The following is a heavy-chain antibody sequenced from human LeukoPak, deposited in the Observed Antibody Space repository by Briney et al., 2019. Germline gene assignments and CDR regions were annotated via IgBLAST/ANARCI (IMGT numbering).Heavy chain of an antibody. CDR2: INPNSGGT. J-gene: IGHJ4*02. Sequence: ASVKVSCKASGYTFTGYYMHWVRQAPGQGLERMGWINPNSGGTNYAQKFQGRVTMTRDTSISTAYMELSRLRSDDTAVYYCARGGYYGSGSFDYWGQGTLVTVSS. CDR1: GYTFTGYY. V-gene: IGHV1-2*02. CDR3: ARGGYYGSGSFDY. D-gene: IGHD3-10*01.